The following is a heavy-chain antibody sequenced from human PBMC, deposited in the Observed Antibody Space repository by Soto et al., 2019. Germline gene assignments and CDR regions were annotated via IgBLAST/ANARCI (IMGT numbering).Heavy chain of an antibody. D-gene: IGHD5-18*01. CDR1: GFTFTSSA. V-gene: IGHV1-58*01. Sequence: SVKVSFKASGFTFTSSALQWVRQARGQRLEWIGWIVVGSGNTNYAQKFQERVTITRDMSTSTAYMELSSLRSEDTAGYYCAAGSLDTDMVKLSDYWGQGTMVTVSS. J-gene: IGHJ4*02. CDR3: AAGSLDTDMVKLSDY. CDR2: IVVGSGNT.